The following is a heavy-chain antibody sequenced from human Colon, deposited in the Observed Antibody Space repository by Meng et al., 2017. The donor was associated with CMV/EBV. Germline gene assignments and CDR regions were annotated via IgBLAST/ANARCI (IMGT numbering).Heavy chain of an antibody. D-gene: IGHD2-2*02. J-gene: IGHJ6*02. V-gene: IGHV3-11*01. CDR1: GFAFSDYY. Sequence: GGSLRLSCAAFGFAFSDYYMTWIRQAPGKGLERISYISGSGSAIYYADSVKGRFTISRDNAKSSLYLQMNSLRAEDTAVYYCARDCSVTSCYNPINSYYYFYGMDVWGQGAAVTVSS. CDR2: ISGSGSAI. CDR3: ARDCSVTSCYNPINSYYYFYGMDV.